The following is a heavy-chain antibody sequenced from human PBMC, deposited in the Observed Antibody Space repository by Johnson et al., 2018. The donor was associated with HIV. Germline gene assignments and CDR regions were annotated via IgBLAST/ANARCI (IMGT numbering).Heavy chain of an antibody. CDR3: ARPIARGASDI. CDR1: GFTFDDYA. Sequence: VQVVESGGGLVQPGRSLTLSCAASGFTFDDYAMHWVRQAPGKGLEWVSGISWNSGTIGYADSVKGRFTSFRDNSKNTLYLQMNSLRAEDTAVYYCARPIARGASDIWGQGTMVTVSS. D-gene: IGHD3-10*01. J-gene: IGHJ3*02. V-gene: IGHV3-9*01. CDR2: ISWNSGTI.